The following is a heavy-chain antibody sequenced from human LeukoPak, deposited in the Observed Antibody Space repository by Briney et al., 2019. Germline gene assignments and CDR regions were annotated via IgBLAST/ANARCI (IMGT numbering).Heavy chain of an antibody. V-gene: IGHV3-33*01. D-gene: IGHD4-17*01. CDR1: GFTFSSYG. J-gene: IGHJ4*02. CDR3: ARATVTTLFDY. CDR2: IWYDGSNK. Sequence: GGSLRVSCAASGFTFSSYGMHWVRQAPGKGLEWVAVIWYDGSNKYYADSVKGRFTISRDNSKNTLYLQMNSLRAEDTAVYYCARATVTTLFDYWGQGTLVTVSS.